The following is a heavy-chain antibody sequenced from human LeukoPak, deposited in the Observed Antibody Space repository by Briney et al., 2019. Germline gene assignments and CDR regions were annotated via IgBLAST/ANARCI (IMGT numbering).Heavy chain of an antibody. CDR2: ISGSGGST. Sequence: GRSLRLSCAASGFTFSSYAMSWVRQAPGKGLEWVSAISGSGGSTYYADSVKGRFTISRDNSKNTLYLQMNSLRAEDTAVYYCAKDHNSGVYPQIRFFDMGAKGKRAPVSS. V-gene: IGHV3-23*01. CDR3: AKDHNSGVYPQIRFFDM. J-gene: IGHJ3*02. D-gene: IGHD3-22*01. CDR1: GFTFSSYA.